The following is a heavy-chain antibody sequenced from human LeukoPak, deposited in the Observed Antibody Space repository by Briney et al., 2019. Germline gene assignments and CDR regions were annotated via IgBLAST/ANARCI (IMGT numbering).Heavy chain of an antibody. D-gene: IGHD4-11*01. CDR2: IRYDGSNK. CDR1: GFTFSSYG. V-gene: IGHV3-30*02. J-gene: IGHJ6*03. Sequence: GRSLRLSCAASGFTFSSYGMHWVRQAPGKGLEWVAFIRYDGSNKYYADSVKGRFTISRDNSKNTLYLQMNSLRAEDTAVYYCAKTYSNPLYYMDVWGKGTTVTVSS. CDR3: AKTYSNPLYYMDV.